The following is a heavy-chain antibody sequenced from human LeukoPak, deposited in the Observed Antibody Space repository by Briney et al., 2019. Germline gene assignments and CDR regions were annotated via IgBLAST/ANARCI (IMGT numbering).Heavy chain of an antibody. CDR1: GYTLTGHD. Sequence: ASVRVSRTASGYTLTGHDMHWVRQAPGPGLEGMGWINPNSGGTNYAQKFQGWVTMTRDTSIGTGYLELSRLRSDDTAVYYCARDMMPVDSSGYYYRPIPDAFDIWGQGTMVTVSS. V-gene: IGHV1-2*04. CDR2: INPNSGGT. D-gene: IGHD3-22*01. CDR3: ARDMMPVDSSGYYYRPIPDAFDI. J-gene: IGHJ3*02.